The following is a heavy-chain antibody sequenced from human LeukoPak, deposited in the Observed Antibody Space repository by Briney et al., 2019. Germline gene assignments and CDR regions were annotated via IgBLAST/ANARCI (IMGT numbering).Heavy chain of an antibody. Sequence: SETLSLTCTVSGDSINSLDLWSWVRQPPGKGLEWIGEMYLSGTTHSNPTVKSRVTISIDKSKNQFFLNLSSVTAADTAVYYCAGLVGRYSSGLYYYYFDYWGQGTLVTVSS. CDR1: GDSINSLDL. CDR3: AGLVGRYSSGLYYYYFDY. V-gene: IGHV4-4*02. CDR2: MYLSGTT. D-gene: IGHD3-22*01. J-gene: IGHJ4*02.